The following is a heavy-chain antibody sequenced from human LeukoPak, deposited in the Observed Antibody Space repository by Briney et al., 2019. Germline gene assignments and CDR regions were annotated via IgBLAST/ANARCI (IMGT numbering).Heavy chain of an antibody. CDR1: GGSFSDYY. V-gene: IGHV4-4*07. Sequence: PSETLSLTCTVSGGSFSDYYWSWIRQPAAKELEWIGRIYTSGSTNYNPSLKSRVTLSVDTSKNQFSLKLSTVTAADTAVYYCARDRDTLSVYSMDVWGKGTTVTVSS. CDR2: IYTSGST. D-gene: IGHD2-15*01. CDR3: ARDRDTLSVYSMDV. J-gene: IGHJ6*03.